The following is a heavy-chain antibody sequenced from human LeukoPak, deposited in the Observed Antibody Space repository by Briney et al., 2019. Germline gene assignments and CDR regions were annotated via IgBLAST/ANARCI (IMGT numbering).Heavy chain of an antibody. J-gene: IGHJ4*02. CDR2: IYKGA. CDR3: AGIYYSGGSLRQAY. CDR1: GVPISRDY. V-gene: IGHV4-59*01. D-gene: IGHD2-15*01. Sequence: PSETLSLTCTVSGVPISRDYWSWVRQPPGRGLEWLGYIYKGATYNRSLNSRVTISVDTSNSQFSLKLSSVTAADTAIYFCAGIYYSGGSLRQAYWGQGILVTVSS.